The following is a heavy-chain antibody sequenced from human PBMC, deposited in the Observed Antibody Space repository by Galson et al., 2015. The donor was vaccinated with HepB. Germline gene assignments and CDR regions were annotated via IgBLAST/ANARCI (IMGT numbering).Heavy chain of an antibody. CDR1: GYTFTYRY. CDR2: ITPFNGNT. J-gene: IGHJ3*02. Sequence: SVKVSCKASGYTFTYRYLHWVRQAPGQALEWMGWITPFNGNTNYAQKFQDRVTITRDRSMSTAYMELSSLRSEDTAMYYCAGGLGEAFDIWGQGTMVTVSS. D-gene: IGHD3-16*01. CDR3: AGGLGEAFDI. V-gene: IGHV1-45*02.